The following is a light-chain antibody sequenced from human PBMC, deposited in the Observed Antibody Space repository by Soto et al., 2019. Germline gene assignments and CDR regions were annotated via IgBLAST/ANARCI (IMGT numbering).Light chain of an antibody. CDR1: NIGSKS. CDR2: HDS. V-gene: IGLV3-21*02. CDR3: QVWDSDSDHVV. J-gene: IGLJ3*02. Sequence: SYELTQPTSVSVAPGQTASITCGESNIGSKSVHWYQQKPGQAPVLVVSHDSDRPSGIPERFSGSNSGNTATLTISRVDAGDEADYFCQVWDSDSDHVVFGGGTKLTVL.